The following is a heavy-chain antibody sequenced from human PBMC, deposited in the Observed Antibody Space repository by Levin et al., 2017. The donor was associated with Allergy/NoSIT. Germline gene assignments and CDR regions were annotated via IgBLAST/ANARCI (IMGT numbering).Heavy chain of an antibody. Sequence: ASVKVSCKASGYTFTDCGITWVRQATGQGLEWMGWISAYSGNTHYAQKFQGRVTMTTDTSTSTAYMELRSLRSDDTAVYYCARDDPYDSSGYYDYWGQGTLVTVSS. CDR3: ARDDPYDSSGYYDY. D-gene: IGHD3-22*01. J-gene: IGHJ4*02. CDR2: ISAYSGNT. CDR1: GYTFTDCG. V-gene: IGHV1-18*01.